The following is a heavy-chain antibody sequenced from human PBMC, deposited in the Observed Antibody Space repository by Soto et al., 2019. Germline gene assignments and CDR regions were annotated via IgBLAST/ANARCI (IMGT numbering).Heavy chain of an antibody. Sequence: ASVKVSCKASGGTFSSYAISWVRQAPGQGLEWMGGIIPIFGTANYAQKFQGRVTITADESTSTAYMGLSSLRSEDTAVYYCARDNQGNYHYYGMDVWGQGTTVTVSS. CDR2: IIPIFGTA. J-gene: IGHJ6*02. V-gene: IGHV1-69*13. CDR1: GGTFSSYA. CDR3: ARDNQGNYHYYGMDV. D-gene: IGHD3-10*01.